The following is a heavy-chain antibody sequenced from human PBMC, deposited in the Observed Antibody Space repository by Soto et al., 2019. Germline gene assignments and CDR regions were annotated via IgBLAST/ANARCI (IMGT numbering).Heavy chain of an antibody. D-gene: IGHD3-3*01. V-gene: IGHV3-21*01. J-gene: IGHJ4*02. CDR3: ARDLDAYNPALGY. CDR1: GFTFSAYD. Sequence: PGGSLRLSCAASGFTFSAYDMNWVRQAPGKGLEWVSSITSSSSYINYAESVKGRFTISRDNARNSLFLDMSSLTAGDTAVYYCARDLDAYNPALGYWGQGTPVTVSS. CDR2: ITSSSSYI.